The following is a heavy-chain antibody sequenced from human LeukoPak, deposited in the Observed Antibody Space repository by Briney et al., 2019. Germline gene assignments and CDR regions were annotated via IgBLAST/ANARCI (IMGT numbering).Heavy chain of an antibody. CDR3: ARDSEEDWLTHNYYYYMDV. CDR1: GYTFTSYG. J-gene: IGHJ6*03. V-gene: IGHV1-18*01. CDR2: ISAYNGNT. Sequence: ASVKVSCKASGYTFTSYGISWVRQAPGQGLEWMGWISAYNGNTNYAQKVQDRVTMTTDRSTSTAYMELRSLRSDDTAVYYCARDSEEDWLTHNYYYYMDVWGQGTMVTASS. D-gene: IGHD6-19*01.